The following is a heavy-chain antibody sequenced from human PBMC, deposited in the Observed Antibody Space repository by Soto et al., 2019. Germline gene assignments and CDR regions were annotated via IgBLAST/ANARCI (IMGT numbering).Heavy chain of an antibody. D-gene: IGHD3-10*02. CDR2: ISYDGSNK. Sequence: GGSLRLSCAACGFTVSSYAMHWVRQAPGKGLEWVAVISYDGSNKYDADSVKGRVTITSNNSKNTLYLKMNSLRAEDTAVYYCARDLLSLVRSSYGMDVWGQGTTVTVSS. CDR3: ARDLLSLVRSSYGMDV. V-gene: IGHV3-30-3*01. J-gene: IGHJ6*02. CDR1: GFTVSSYA.